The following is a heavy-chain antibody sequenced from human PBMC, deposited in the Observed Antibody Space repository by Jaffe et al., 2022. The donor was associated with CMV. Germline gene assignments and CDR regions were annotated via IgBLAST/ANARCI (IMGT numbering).Heavy chain of an antibody. CDR3: AREGPPAIAAAGRPSDAFDI. Sequence: QVQLQQWGAGLLKPSETLSLTCAVYGGSFSGYYWSWIRQPPGKGLEWIGEINHSGSTNYNPSLKSRVTISVDTSKNQFSLKLSSVTAADTAVYYCAREGPPAIAAAGRPSDAFDIWGQGTMVTVSS. CDR1: GGSFSGYY. CDR2: INHSGST. J-gene: IGHJ3*02. D-gene: IGHD6-13*01. V-gene: IGHV4-34*01.